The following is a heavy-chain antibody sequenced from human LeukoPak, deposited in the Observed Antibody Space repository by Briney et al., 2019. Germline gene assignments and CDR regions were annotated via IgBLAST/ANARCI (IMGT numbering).Heavy chain of an antibody. J-gene: IGHJ4*02. CDR2: IYHSGNT. V-gene: IGHV4-38-2*01. D-gene: IGHD6-19*01. CDR1: GYSISSGYY. CDR3: ARNRIAVAGRGPYFDY. Sequence: SETLSLTCAVSGYSISSGYYWGYIRQSPGKGLEWIGSIYHSGNTYYNPSLKSRVTISVDTSKNQFSLKLSSVTAADTAVYYCARNRIAVAGRGPYFDYWDQGTLVTVSS.